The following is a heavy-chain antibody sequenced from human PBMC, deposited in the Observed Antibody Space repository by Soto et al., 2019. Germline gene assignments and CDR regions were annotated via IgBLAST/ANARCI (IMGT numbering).Heavy chain of an antibody. Sequence: GASVKVSCKASGYTFTSYGISWVRQAPGQGLEWMGWISAYNGNTNYAQKLQGRVTMTTDTSTSTAYMELRSLRSDDTAVYYCARVGQDIVVVPAAILYYYYGMDVWGQGTTVTVSS. CDR1: GYTFTSYG. V-gene: IGHV1-18*04. CDR3: ARVGQDIVVVPAAILYYYYGMDV. J-gene: IGHJ6*02. CDR2: ISAYNGNT. D-gene: IGHD2-2*02.